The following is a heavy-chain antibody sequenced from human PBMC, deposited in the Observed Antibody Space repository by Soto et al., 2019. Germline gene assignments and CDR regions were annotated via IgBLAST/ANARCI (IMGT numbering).Heavy chain of an antibody. CDR3: ARGGRWLQFWLDY. V-gene: IGHV4-61*01. J-gene: IGHJ4*02. D-gene: IGHD5-12*01. Sequence: QVQLQESGPGLVKPSETLSLTCTVSGGSVSSGSYYWSWIRQPPGKGLEWIGYIYYSGSTNYNPSLKSRVTISVDTSKNQFSLKLSSVTAADTAVYYCARGGRWLQFWLDYWGQGTLVTVSS. CDR1: GGSVSSGSYY. CDR2: IYYSGST.